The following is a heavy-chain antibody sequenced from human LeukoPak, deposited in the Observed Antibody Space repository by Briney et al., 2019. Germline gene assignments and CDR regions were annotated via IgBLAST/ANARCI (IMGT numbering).Heavy chain of an antibody. V-gene: IGHV3-23*01. CDR2: INNSGGAT. CDR3: AKSDTPWGSWYYFDS. J-gene: IGHJ4*02. CDR1: GSTFRNYG. D-gene: IGHD6-13*01. Sequence: GGSLRLSCAVSGSTFRNYGMSWVRQAPGKGLEWVSSINNSGGATYYADCVKGRFTISRDNSKNTLYLQMNSLRVEDTAVYYCAKSDTPWGSWYYFDSWGQGTLVTVSS.